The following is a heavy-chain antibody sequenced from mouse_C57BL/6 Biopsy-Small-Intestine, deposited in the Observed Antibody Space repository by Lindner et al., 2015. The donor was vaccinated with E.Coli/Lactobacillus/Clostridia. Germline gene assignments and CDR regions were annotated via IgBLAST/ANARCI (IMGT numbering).Heavy chain of an antibody. CDR2: VYPGSGSS. CDR3: AFYYYDGGFAS. Sequence: VQLQESGAELVKPGASVKMSCKASGYTFTSYWITWVKQRPGQGLEWIGDVYPGSGSSHFHEKFKNKATLTVDISSSTVFMQLSSLTSEDSAVYYCAFYYYDGGFASWGQGTLVTVSA. CDR1: GYTFTSYW. V-gene: IGHV1-55*01. J-gene: IGHJ3*01. D-gene: IGHD1-1*01.